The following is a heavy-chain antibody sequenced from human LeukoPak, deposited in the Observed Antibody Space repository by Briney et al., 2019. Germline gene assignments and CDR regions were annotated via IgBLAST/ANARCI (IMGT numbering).Heavy chain of an antibody. CDR2: IIPIFGTA. V-gene: IGHV1-69*05. CDR3: ARVGGWGYYYYMDV. J-gene: IGHJ6*03. CDR1: GGTFSSYA. Sequence: ASVKVSCKASGGTFSSYAISWVRQAPGQGLEWMGGIIPIFGTANYAQKFQGRVTITTDESTSTAYMELSSLRSEDTAVYYCARVGGWGYYYYMDVWGKGTTVTVSS. D-gene: IGHD3-16*01.